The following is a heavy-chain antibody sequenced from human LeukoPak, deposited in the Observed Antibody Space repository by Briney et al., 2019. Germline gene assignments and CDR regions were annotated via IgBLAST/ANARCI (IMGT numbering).Heavy chain of an antibody. CDR1: VYTFTSYY. CDR3: ARASMSHAFDI. Sequence: ASVKVSCKASVYTFTSYYMHWVRQAPGQALEWMGIINPSGDSTSYAQKFQGRVTMTRDTSTSTVYMELSSLRSEDTAVYYCARASMSHAFDIWGQGTMVTVSS. CDR2: INPSGDST. J-gene: IGHJ3*02. V-gene: IGHV1-46*01.